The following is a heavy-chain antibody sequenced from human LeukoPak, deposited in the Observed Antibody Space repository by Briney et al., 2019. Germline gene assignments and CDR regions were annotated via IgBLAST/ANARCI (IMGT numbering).Heavy chain of an antibody. CDR2: ISTSSSYI. CDR1: GFTFSSYS. D-gene: IGHD6-13*01. V-gene: IGHV3-21*01. J-gene: IGHJ4*02. CDR3: ARASSSWYYFDY. Sequence: GGSLRLSCAASGFTFSSYSMNWVRQAPGKGLDWVSFISTSSSYIYYADSVKGRFTISRDNAKNSLDLQMNSLRAEDTAVYYCARASSSWYYFDYWGQGTLVTVSS.